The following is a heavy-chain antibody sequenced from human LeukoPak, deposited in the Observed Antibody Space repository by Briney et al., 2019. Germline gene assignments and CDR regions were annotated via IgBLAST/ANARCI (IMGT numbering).Heavy chain of an antibody. CDR2: IRNKANGGTA. J-gene: IGHJ4*02. CDR3: TRAYSTGWLGINDY. CDR1: GFTFSDYA. D-gene: IGHD6-19*01. V-gene: IGHV3-49*04. Sequence: GQSLRLSCTTSGFTFSDYAMTWVRQAPGKGLEWVGFIRNKANGGTADYAASVKGRFTISRDDSKTIAYLQMNSLKTEDTAVYYCTRAYSTGWLGINDYWGQGALVTVSS.